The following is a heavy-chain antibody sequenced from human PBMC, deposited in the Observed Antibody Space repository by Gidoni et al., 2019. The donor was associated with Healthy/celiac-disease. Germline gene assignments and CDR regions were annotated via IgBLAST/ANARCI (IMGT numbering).Heavy chain of an antibody. CDR1: GYTFTSYD. V-gene: IGHV1-8*01. Sequence: QVQLVQSGAEVKKPVASVKVSCTASGYTFTSYDINWVRQATGQGLEWMGWMNPNRGNTGYAEKFQGRVTMTRNTSISTAYMELSSLRSEDTAVYYCARSASVAGDYWGQGTLVTVSS. CDR2: MNPNRGNT. J-gene: IGHJ4*02. D-gene: IGHD6-19*01. CDR3: ARSASVAGDY.